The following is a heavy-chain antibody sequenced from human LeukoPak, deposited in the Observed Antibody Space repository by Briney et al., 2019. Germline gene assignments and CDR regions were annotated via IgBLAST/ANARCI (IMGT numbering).Heavy chain of an antibody. V-gene: IGHV3-7*04. Sequence: PGGSLRLSCAASGFTFSSYWMSWVRQAPGKGLEWVANIKQDGSEKYYADSVKGRFTISRDNAKNPLYLQMNSLRAEDTAVYYCARVSIAAAGTFCYFDYWGQGTLVTVSS. D-gene: IGHD6-13*01. CDR1: GFTFSSYW. J-gene: IGHJ4*02. CDR2: IKQDGSEK. CDR3: ARVSIAAAGTFCYFDY.